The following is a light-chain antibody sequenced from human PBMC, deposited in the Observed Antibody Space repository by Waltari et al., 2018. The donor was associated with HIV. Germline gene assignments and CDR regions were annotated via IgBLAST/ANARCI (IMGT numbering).Light chain of an antibody. V-gene: IGKV2-28*01. CDR1: MSLHNNGVNY. CDR2: LSS. Sequence: DVVVTQSPLSLPVILGEQASISCRSRMSLHNNGVNYLDWYVQRPGQSPQLLSYLSSQRASGASDRFSGSGSGTDFTLNISRVEAEDVVFYFCMQAVYTPPILGGGT. CDR3: MQAVYTPPI. J-gene: IGKJ4*01.